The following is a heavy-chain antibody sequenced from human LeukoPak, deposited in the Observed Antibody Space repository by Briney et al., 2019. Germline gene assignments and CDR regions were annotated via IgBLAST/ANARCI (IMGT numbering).Heavy chain of an antibody. Sequence: ASVKVSCKASGYTFTSYYMHWVRQAPGQGLEWMGIINPSGGSTSYAQKFQGRVTMTRDTSTSTAYMELRSLRSDDTAVYYCASGGRRLDLHYWGQGTLVTVSS. J-gene: IGHJ4*02. CDR3: ASGGRRLDLHY. D-gene: IGHD3-16*01. CDR2: INPSGGST. CDR1: GYTFTSYY. V-gene: IGHV1-46*01.